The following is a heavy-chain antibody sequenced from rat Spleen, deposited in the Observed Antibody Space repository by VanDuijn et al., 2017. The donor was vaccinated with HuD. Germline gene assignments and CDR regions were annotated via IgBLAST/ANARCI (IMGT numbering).Heavy chain of an antibody. CDR1: GFSLTSNG. CDR2: ISSGGST. Sequence: QVQLKESGPGLVQPSQTLSLTCTASGFSLTSNGVSWVRQPPGKGLEWIAAISSGGSTYYKSALKSRLSISRDTSKSQVFLKMNSLQTEDTAIYFCTRDRMDAWGQGASVTVSS. V-gene: IGHV2S12*01. J-gene: IGHJ4*01. CDR3: TRDRMDA.